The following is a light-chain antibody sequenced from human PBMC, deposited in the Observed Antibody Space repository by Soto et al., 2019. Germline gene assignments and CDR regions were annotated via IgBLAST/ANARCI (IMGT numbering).Light chain of an antibody. J-gene: IGKJ4*01. CDR2: DAS. CDR3: QQYDNPPLT. V-gene: IGKV1-33*01. CDR1: QSFSSW. Sequence: DLQMTQSPSSVSASVGDRFTITCRASQSFSSWLAWYQQKPGKAPKLLIYDASNLETGVPSRFSGSGSGTDFTFTISRLQPEDIATYYCQQYDNPPLTFGGGTKVDIK.